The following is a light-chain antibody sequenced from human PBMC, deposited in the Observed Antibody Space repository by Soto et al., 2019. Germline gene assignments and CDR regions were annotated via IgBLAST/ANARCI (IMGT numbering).Light chain of an antibody. J-gene: IGLJ1*01. Sequence: QSALTQPASVSGSPGQSITIACTGTSSEVGGYNYVSWYQQYPCKAPRLVISDVSNRPSGVSNRFSGSKSGNSASLTISGLQAEDEADYYCSSYTSSSTYVFGTGTKVTVL. CDR2: DVS. CDR3: SSYTSSSTYV. V-gene: IGLV2-14*01. CDR1: SSEVGGYNY.